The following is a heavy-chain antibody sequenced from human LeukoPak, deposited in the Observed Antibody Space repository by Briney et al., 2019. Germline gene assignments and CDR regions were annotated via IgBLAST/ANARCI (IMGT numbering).Heavy chain of an antibody. V-gene: IGHV3-7*01. CDR3: ARQYSGYDPFDY. D-gene: IGHD5-12*01. CDR1: GFFSGSR. Sequence: GGSLRLSCTASGFFSGSRMSWVRRAPGKGLEWVASTNQDGSRKYYVDSVKGRFTISRDNANNSLSLQMNSLRAEDTAVYYCARQYSGYDPFDYWGQGTLVTVSS. CDR2: TNQDGSRK. J-gene: IGHJ4*02.